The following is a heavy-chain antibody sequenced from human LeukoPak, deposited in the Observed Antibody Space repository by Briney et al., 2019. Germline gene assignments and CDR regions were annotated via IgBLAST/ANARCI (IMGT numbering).Heavy chain of an antibody. CDR1: GGSISSGGYY. CDR3: ARVEPLESWFDP. J-gene: IGHJ5*02. Sequence: SQTLSLTCTVSGGSISSGGYYWSWIRQPPGKGLEWIGYIYHSGSTYYNPSLKSRVTISVDRSKNQFSLKLSSVTAADTAVYYCARVEPLESWFDPWGQGTLVTVSS. V-gene: IGHV4-30-2*01. CDR2: IYHSGST.